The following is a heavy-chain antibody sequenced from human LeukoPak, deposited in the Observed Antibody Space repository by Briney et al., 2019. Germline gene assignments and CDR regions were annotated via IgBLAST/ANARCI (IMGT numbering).Heavy chain of an antibody. CDR2: IDWDDDK. J-gene: IGHJ6*03. CDR3: ARAVEVYYYYYMDV. V-gene: IGHV2-70*11. Sequence: SGPTLVKPTQTLTLTCTFSGSSLSTSGMCVSWIRQPQGKALEWLARIDWDDDKYYSTSLKTRLTISKDTSKNQVVLTMTNMDPVDTATYYCARAVEVYYYYYMDVWGKGTTVTVSS. D-gene: IGHD2-21*01. CDR1: GSSLSTSGMC.